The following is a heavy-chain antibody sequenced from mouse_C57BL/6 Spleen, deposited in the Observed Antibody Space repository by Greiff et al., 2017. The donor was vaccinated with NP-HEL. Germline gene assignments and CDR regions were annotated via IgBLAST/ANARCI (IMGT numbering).Heavy chain of an antibody. CDR3: ARNWGDYFDY. Sequence: VQLVESGPGLVQPSQCLSISCTVSGYSLTSYGVPWVSQSPGKGLAWLGVIWSGGSTDYYEAFISSMSISKDNSKSQVFFKMNSLQADDSAIYYCARNWGDYFDYWGQGTTLTVSS. V-gene: IGHV2-2*01. CDR1: GYSLTSYG. J-gene: IGHJ2*01. CDR2: IWSGGST.